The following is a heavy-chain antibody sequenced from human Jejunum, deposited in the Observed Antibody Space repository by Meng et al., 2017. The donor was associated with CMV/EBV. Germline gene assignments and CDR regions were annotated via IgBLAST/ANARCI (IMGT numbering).Heavy chain of an antibody. V-gene: IGHV3-11*05. CDR3: AKGQYWFDT. J-gene: IGHJ5*02. D-gene: IGHD2/OR15-2a*01. Sequence: QVQLVESGGGWVKLGGSLRLSCEASGFKFSDYYMTWIRQSPGKGLEWISYISTNGAYKNYAESVKGRFTIYRDNGKNSLFLQMNSLRDDDRGKYYCAKGQYWFDTWGQGTLVTVSS. CDR2: ISTNGAYK. CDR1: GFKFSDYY.